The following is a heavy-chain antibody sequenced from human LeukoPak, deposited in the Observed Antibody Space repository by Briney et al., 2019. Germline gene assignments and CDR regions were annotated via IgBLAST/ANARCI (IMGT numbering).Heavy chain of an antibody. V-gene: IGHV3-74*01. CDR2: ITSDGSNT. CDR3: ARDGSLPDY. Sequence: PGGSLRLSCAASGFIFSNYWMHWVRQAPGKGLVWVSRITSDGSNTNYADSVKGRFTISRDNAKNTLYLQMNSLRAEDTAVYYCARDGSLPDYWGQGTLVTVSS. CDR1: GFIFSNYW. J-gene: IGHJ4*02.